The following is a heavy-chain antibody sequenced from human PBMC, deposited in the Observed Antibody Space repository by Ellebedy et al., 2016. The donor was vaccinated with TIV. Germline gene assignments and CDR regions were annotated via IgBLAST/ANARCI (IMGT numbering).Heavy chain of an antibody. CDR1: GGSISSSSYY. D-gene: IGHD3-16*02. J-gene: IGHJ2*01. CDR2: IYYSGST. Sequence: GSLRLSCTVSGGSISSSSYYWGWIRQPPGKGLEWSGSIYYSGSTYYNPSLKSRVTISVDTSKNQFTLKLSTVTAADTAVYYCARHLLHPNLRLGELSLNWYFDLWGRGTLVTVSS. CDR3: ARHLLHPNLRLGELSLNWYFDL. V-gene: IGHV4-39*01.